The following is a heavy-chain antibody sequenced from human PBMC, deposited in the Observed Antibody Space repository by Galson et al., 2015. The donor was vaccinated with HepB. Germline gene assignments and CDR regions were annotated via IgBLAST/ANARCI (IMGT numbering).Heavy chain of an antibody. J-gene: IGHJ4*02. Sequence: SETLSLTCAVYGGSFSGYYWSWIRQPPGKGLEWIGEINHSGSTNYNPSLKSRVTISVDTSKNQFSLKLSSVTAADTAVYYCARGNCTNGVCYPNYFDYWGQGTLVTVSS. V-gene: IGHV4-34*01. D-gene: IGHD2-8*01. CDR2: INHSGST. CDR3: ARGNCTNGVCYPNYFDY. CDR1: GGSFSGYY.